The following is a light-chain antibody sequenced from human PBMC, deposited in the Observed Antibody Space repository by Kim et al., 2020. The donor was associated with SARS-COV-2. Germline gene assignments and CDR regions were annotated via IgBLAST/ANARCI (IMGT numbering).Light chain of an antibody. CDR3: QQRSNWPEGLT. CDR2: DAS. Sequence: PGERAPLSCRTSQSVGSYQAWYQHKAGQSPRLLIHDASSRAPGVPVRFSARGSGSDFTLTIDSLQPDDCAVYYCQQRSNWPEGLTFGGGTKVDIK. V-gene: IGKV3-11*01. J-gene: IGKJ4*01. CDR1: QSVGSY.